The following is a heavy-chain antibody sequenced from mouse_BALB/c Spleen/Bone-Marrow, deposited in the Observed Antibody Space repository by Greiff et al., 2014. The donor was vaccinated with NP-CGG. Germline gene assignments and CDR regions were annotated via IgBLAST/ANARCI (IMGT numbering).Heavy chain of an antibody. CDR1: GYAFTSYV. J-gene: IGHJ3*01. CDR2: INPYNDGT. Sequence: VQLQQSGPELVKPGASVKMSCKASGYAFTSYVMHWVKQKPGQGLEWIGYINPYNDGTKYNEKFNGKATLTSDKSSSTAYMELSSLTSEDSAVYYCARRQFITTAAWFAYWGQGTLVTVSA. D-gene: IGHD1-2*01. V-gene: IGHV1-14*01. CDR3: ARRQFITTAAWFAY.